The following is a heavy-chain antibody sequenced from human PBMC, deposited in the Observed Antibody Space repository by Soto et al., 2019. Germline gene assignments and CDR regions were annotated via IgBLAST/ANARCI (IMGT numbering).Heavy chain of an antibody. CDR3: ERLLWGSTSYNWFDP. J-gene: IGHJ5*02. V-gene: IGHV5-10-1*01. Sequence: GESLKISCKGSGYSFTSYWISWVRQMPGKGLEWMGRIDPSDSYTNYSPSFQRHVTISADKSIITAYLQWSSLKASDTAMYYCERLLWGSTSYNWFDPWGQGTLVTVSS. D-gene: IGHD2-2*01. CDR1: GYSFTSYW. CDR2: IDPSDSYT.